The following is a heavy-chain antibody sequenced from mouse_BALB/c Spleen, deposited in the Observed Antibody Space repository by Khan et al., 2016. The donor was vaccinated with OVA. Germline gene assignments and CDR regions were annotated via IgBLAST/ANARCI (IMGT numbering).Heavy chain of an antibody. CDR3: ARLTYYYDSEGFAY. V-gene: IGHV5-6*01. Sequence: EVQLVESGGDLVKPEGSLKLSCAASGFTFSTYGMSWVRQTPDKRLEWVATISSGGSYTYYPDSVQGRFTISRDNAKNTLYLQMSSLQSEDTAMFYCARLTYYYDSEGFAYWGQGTLVTVSA. CDR2: ISSGGSYT. J-gene: IGHJ3*01. CDR1: GFTFSTYG. D-gene: IGHD1-1*01.